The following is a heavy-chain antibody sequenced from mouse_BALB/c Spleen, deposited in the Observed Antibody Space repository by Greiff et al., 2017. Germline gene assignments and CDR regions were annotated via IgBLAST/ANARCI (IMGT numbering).Heavy chain of an antibody. D-gene: IGHD2-1*01. V-gene: IGHV5-12-2*01. CDR1: GFTFSSYT. J-gene: IGHJ4*01. CDR2: ISNGGGST. CDR3: ARRNYGNYVDAMDY. Sequence: EVQRVESGGGLVQPGGSLKLSCAASGFTFSSYTMSWVRQTPEKRLEWVAYISNGGGSTYYPDTVKGRFTISRDNAKNTLYLQMSSLKSEDTAMYYCARRNYGNYVDAMDYWGQGTSVTVSS.